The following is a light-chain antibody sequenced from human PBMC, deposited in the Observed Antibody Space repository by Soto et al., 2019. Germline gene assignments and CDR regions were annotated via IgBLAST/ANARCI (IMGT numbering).Light chain of an antibody. Sequence: EFVLTQSPGTLSLSPGERASLSCRASQTVRNNYLAWYQQKPGQAPRLLTYDASSRATGIPDRFSGSGSETDFTLTISRLEPEDFAVYYCQQYGSSLLTFGGGTKVDIK. CDR3: QQYGSSLLT. CDR1: QTVRNNY. J-gene: IGKJ4*01. CDR2: DAS. V-gene: IGKV3-20*01.